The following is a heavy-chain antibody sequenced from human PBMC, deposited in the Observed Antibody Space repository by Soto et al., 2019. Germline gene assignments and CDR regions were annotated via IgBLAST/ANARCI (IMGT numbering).Heavy chain of an antibody. CDR2: IIPIFGTA. Sequence: SVKVSCKASGGTFSSYAISWVRQAPGQGLEWMGGIIPIFGTANYAQKFQGRVTITADESTSTAYMELSSLRSEDTAVYYCARGGQDYYDSSGYSRYFDYWGQGTLVTVSS. D-gene: IGHD3-22*01. CDR3: ARGGQDYYDSSGYSRYFDY. CDR1: GGTFSSYA. J-gene: IGHJ4*02. V-gene: IGHV1-69*13.